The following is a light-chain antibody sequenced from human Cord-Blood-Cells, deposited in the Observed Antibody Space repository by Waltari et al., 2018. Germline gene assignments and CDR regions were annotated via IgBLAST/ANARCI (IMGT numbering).Light chain of an antibody. V-gene: IGKV3-15*01. CDR1: QSVSSN. Sequence: EIVMTQSPATLSVSPGERATLSCRASQSVSSNLAWYQQKPGQAPRLLIYGASTRATGIPARFSVSGSGTEFTLTISSLQSEDFAVYYCKQYNNWPWTFGQGTKVEIK. CDR3: KQYNNWPWT. J-gene: IGKJ1*01. CDR2: GAS.